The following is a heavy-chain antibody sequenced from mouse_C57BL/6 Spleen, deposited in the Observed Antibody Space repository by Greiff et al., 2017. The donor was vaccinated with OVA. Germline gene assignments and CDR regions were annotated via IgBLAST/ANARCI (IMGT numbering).Heavy chain of an antibody. CDR2: ISSGSSTI. CDR3: ARDYSTVYYAMDY. Sequence: EVMLVESGGGLVKPGGSLKLSCAASGFTFSDYGMHWVRQAPEKGLEWVAYISSGSSTIYYADTVKGRFTISRDNAKNTLFLQMTSLRSEDTAMYYCARDYSTVYYAMDYWGQGTSVTVSS. J-gene: IGHJ4*01. D-gene: IGHD2-5*01. CDR1: GFTFSDYG. V-gene: IGHV5-17*01.